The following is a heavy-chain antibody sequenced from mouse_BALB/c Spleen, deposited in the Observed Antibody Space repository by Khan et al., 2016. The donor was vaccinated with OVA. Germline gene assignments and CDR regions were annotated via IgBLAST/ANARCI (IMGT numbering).Heavy chain of an antibody. D-gene: IGHD3-3*01. Sequence: QIQLVQSGPELKKPGETVKISCKASGYTFTNYGMNWVKQAPGKGLKWMGWININTGEPTYADDFKGRFAFSLETSASYAYLQINNLKNEDTATYFGARGGRRAMDYWGQGTSVTVSS. CDR3: ARGGRRAMDY. CDR2: ININTGEP. J-gene: IGHJ4*01. V-gene: IGHV9-3-1*01. CDR1: GYTFTNYG.